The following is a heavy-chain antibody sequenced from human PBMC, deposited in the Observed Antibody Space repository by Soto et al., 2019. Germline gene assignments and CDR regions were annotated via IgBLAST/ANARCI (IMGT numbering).Heavy chain of an antibody. CDR1: GYSFTSYW. V-gene: IGHV5-51*01. D-gene: IGHD2-2*01. J-gene: IGHJ3*02. CDR2: IYPGDSDT. Sequence: GEPLKISCKGSGYSFTSYWVGWVRQMPGKGLEWMGIIYPGDSDTRYSPSFQGQVTISADKSISTAYLQWSSLKASDTAMYYCASRYCSSTSCHDAFDIWGQGTMVTVSS. CDR3: ASRYCSSTSCHDAFDI.